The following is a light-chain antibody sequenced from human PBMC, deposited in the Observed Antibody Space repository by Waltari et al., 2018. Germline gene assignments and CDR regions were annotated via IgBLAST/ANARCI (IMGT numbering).Light chain of an antibody. CDR1: QRINSH. Sequence: EIVMTQSPATLSVSPGERATLSCRASQRINSHLAGYQQKPGQAPRLLIYGASTRATGIPARVSGSGSWTEFTLTISSLQSEDFAVYCCHQYHDWPQTFGQGTKVELK. V-gene: IGKV3-15*01. CDR2: GAS. J-gene: IGKJ1*01. CDR3: HQYHDWPQT.